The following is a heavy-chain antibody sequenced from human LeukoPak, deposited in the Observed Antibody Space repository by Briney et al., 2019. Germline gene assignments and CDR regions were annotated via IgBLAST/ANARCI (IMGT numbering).Heavy chain of an antibody. J-gene: IGHJ4*02. D-gene: IGHD5-18*01. V-gene: IGHV3-7*01. CDR2: IKQDGSEK. CDR3: ARHLSGVTGYTYGRGIDY. CDR1: GFTFSSYG. Sequence: PGGSLRLSCAASGFTFSSYGMHWVRQAPGKGLEWVANIKQDGSEKYYVDSVKGRFTISRDNAKTSLYLQMISLRAEDTAVYYCARHLSGVTGYTYGRGIDYWGQGTLVTVSS.